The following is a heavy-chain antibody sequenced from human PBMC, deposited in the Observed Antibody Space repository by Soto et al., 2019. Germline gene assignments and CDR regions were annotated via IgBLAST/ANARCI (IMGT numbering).Heavy chain of an antibody. Sequence: VKVSCKASGYTFTSYGISWVRQAPGQGLEWMGGIIPIFGTANYAQKFQGRVTITADESTSTAYMELSSLRSEDTAVYYCARDRYDFWSGYNEYYYYGMDVWGQGTTVTVSS. J-gene: IGHJ6*02. CDR3: ARDRYDFWSGYNEYYYYGMDV. V-gene: IGHV1-69*13. CDR1: GYTFTSYG. CDR2: IIPIFGTA. D-gene: IGHD3-3*01.